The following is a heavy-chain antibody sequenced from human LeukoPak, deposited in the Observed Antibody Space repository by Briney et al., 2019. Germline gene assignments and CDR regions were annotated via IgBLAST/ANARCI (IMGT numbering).Heavy chain of an antibody. D-gene: IGHD6-19*01. J-gene: IGHJ4*02. CDR3: TRQEYSSGCFDY. CDR2: IRSKANSYAT. Sequence: GGSLRLSCAASGFTFSGSAMHWVRQASGKGLEWVGRIRSKANSYATAYAASVKGRFTISRDDSKNTAYLQMNSPKTEDTAVYYCTRQEYSSGCFDYWGQGTLVTVSS. CDR1: GFTFSGSA. V-gene: IGHV3-73*01.